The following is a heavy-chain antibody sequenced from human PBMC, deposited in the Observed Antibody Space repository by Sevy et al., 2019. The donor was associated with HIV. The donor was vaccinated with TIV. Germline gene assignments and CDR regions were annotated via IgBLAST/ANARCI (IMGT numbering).Heavy chain of an antibody. CDR3: ALTYYGSGSYYDWFDP. Sequence: SGPTLVKPTQTLTLTCTFSGFSLRTSGVGVGWIRQPPGKALEWLALIYWDDDKRYSPSLKSRLTITKDTSKNQVVLTMTNMEPVDTATYYCALTYYGSGSYYDWFDPWGQGTLVTVSS. D-gene: IGHD3-10*01. CDR2: IYWDDDK. J-gene: IGHJ5*02. V-gene: IGHV2-5*02. CDR1: GFSLRTSGVG.